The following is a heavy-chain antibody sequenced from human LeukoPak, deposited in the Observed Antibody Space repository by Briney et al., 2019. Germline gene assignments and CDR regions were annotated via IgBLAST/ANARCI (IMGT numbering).Heavy chain of an antibody. CDR2: MNPNSGNT. V-gene: IGHV1-8*01. CDR3: ARGGGWLPYNWFDP. CDR1: GYTFTSYD. Sequence: ASVRVSCKASGYTFTSYDINWVRQATGQGLEWMGWMNPNSGNTGYAQKFQGRVTMTRNTSISTAYMELSSLRSEDTAVYYCARGGGWLPYNWFDPWGQGTLVTVSS. D-gene: IGHD6-19*01. J-gene: IGHJ5*02.